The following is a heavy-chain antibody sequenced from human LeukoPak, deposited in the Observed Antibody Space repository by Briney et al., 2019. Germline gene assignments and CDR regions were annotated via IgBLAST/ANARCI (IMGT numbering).Heavy chain of an antibody. CDR1: GYSISSGYY. CDR3: ATSSMTTVYY. J-gene: IGHJ4*02. V-gene: IGHV4-38-2*01. CDR2: IYHSGST. Sequence: SETLSLTXAVSGYSISSGYYWGWIRQPPGKGLEWIGSIYHSGSTYYNPSLKSRVTISVDTSKNQFSLKLSSVTAADTAVYYCATSSMTTVYYWGQGTLVTVSS. D-gene: IGHD4-11*01.